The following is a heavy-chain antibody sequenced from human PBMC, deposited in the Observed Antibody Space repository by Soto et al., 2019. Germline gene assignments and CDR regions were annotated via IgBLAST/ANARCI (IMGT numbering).Heavy chain of an antibody. J-gene: IGHJ6*01. V-gene: IGHV5-51*01. D-gene: IGHD1-7*01. CDR2: IYPGDSDT. CDR3: ARHGPHHLELRDYYYYYGMDV. Sequence: LGESLKISCKGSGYSFTSYWIGWVRQMPGKGLEWMGIIYPGDSDTRYSPSFQGQVTISADKSISTAYLQWSSLKASDTAMYYCARHGPHHLELRDYYYYYGMDVWGQGTTVTVSS. CDR1: GYSFTSYW.